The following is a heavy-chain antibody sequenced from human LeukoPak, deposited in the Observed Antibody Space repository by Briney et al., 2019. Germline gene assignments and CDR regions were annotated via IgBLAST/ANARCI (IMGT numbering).Heavy chain of an antibody. D-gene: IGHD2-2*01. CDR3: ARHRYQLLLPPDY. V-gene: IGHV5-51*01. CDR2: IYPGDSDT. CDR1: GYSFTSYW. Sequence: GESLKISCKGSGYSFTSYWIGWVRQMPGKGLEWMGIIYPGDSDTRYSPSFQGQVTISAEKSISTAYVQWSSLKASDTAMYYCARHRYQLLLPPDYWGQGTLVTVSS. J-gene: IGHJ4*02.